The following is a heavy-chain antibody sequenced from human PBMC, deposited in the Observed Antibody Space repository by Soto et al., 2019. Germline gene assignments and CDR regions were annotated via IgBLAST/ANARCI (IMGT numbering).Heavy chain of an antibody. CDR1: GFSLSNARMG. V-gene: IGHV2-26*01. J-gene: IGHJ5*02. Sequence: QVTLKESGPVLVKPTEPLTLTCTVSGFSLSNARMGVSWIRQPPGKALEWLAHIFSNDEKSYSTSLKSRLTISKDTSKSQVVLIMTNMDPVDTATYYCARIHDSSGYYTNWFDPWGQGTLVTVSS. CDR2: IFSNDEK. D-gene: IGHD3-22*01. CDR3: ARIHDSSGYYTNWFDP.